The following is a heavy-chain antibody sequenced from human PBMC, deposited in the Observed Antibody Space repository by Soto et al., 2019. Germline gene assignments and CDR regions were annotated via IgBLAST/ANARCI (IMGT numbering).Heavy chain of an antibody. CDR3: ARDTINILTGYSNGMDV. J-gene: IGHJ6*02. CDR2: IYSGGST. CDR1: GFTVSSNY. V-gene: IGHV3-53*01. D-gene: IGHD3-9*01. Sequence: PGGSLRLSCAASGFTVSSNYMSWVRQAPGKGLEWVSVIYSGGSTYYADSVKGRFTISRDNSKNTLYLQMNSLRAEDTAVYYRARDTINILTGYSNGMDVWGQGTTVTVSS.